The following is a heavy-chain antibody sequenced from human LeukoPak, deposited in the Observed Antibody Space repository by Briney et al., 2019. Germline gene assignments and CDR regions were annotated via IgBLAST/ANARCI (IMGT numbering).Heavy chain of an antibody. D-gene: IGHD6-13*01. J-gene: IGHJ4*02. CDR1: GGSISSGGYY. CDR3: ARSSSWSSDY. Sequence: SETPSLTCTVSGGSISSGGYYWSWIRQHPGKGLEWIGYIYYSGSTYYNPSLKSRVTISVDTSNNQFSLKLSSVTAADTAVYYCARSSSWSSDYWGQGTLVTVSS. V-gene: IGHV4-31*03. CDR2: IYYSGST.